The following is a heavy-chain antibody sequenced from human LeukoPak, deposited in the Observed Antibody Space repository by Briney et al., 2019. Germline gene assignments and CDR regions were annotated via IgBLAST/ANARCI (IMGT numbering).Heavy chain of an antibody. CDR2: ISTNSGGT. Sequence: ASVKVSCKASGFTFSGYYMHWVRQAPGQGLEWMAWISTNSGGTNYVQKFQGRVTVTRDTSISTDYMEISGLTYDDTALYYCAREPSGSGGYDYWGQGTLVTVSS. V-gene: IGHV1-2*02. CDR1: GFTFSGYY. CDR3: AREPSGSGGYDY. J-gene: IGHJ4*02. D-gene: IGHD3-10*01.